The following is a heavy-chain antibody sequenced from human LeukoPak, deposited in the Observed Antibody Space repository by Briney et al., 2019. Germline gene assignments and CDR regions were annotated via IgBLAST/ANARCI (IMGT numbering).Heavy chain of an antibody. CDR1: GFTFSSHD. V-gene: IGHV3-30*18. D-gene: IGHD3-9*01. Sequence: PGGSLRLSCAASGFTFSSHDMHWVRQAPGKGLEWVTVISYDGSKQLYADSVKGRFTISRDNSKNTLNLEMNSLRDEDTAVYYCAKDGARYLLTYYFEYWGQGTLVTVSS. J-gene: IGHJ4*02. CDR2: ISYDGSKQ. CDR3: AKDGARYLLTYYFEY.